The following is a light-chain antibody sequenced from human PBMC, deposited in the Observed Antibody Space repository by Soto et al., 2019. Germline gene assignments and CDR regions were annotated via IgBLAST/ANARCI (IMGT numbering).Light chain of an antibody. CDR2: KVS. CDR3: IQVTRLPPT. V-gene: IGKV2-30*01. Sequence: DVVMTQSPLSLPVTLGQPASISCRSSQSLVDSDGYTYLNWFHQRPGQSPRRLIYKVSNRDSGVPDRLSGSGSGMYFTLQTSWVDSEDIGVYSCIQVTRLPPTFGHGTQVDVK. CDR1: QSLVDSDGYTY. J-gene: IGKJ3*01.